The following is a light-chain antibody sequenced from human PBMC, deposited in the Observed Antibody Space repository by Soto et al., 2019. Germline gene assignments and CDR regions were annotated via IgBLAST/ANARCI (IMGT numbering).Light chain of an antibody. CDR3: QQSYSSPYP. V-gene: IGKV1-39*01. CDR1: QDINKY. CDR2: ATS. Sequence: DIQMTQSPSSLAAAVGDSVTITCRASQDINKYFNWYHQTPGKAPNLLVFATSTLHKGVASRFSGSRSGTDFSLTITSLQPEDFATYYCQQSYSSPYPVGQGTKLDIK. J-gene: IGKJ2*01.